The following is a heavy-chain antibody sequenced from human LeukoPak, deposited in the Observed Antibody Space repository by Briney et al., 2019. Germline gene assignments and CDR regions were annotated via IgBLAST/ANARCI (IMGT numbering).Heavy chain of an antibody. V-gene: IGHV3-9*01. CDR2: VSWNSGSI. CDR1: GFTFDDYA. CDR3: AKDIGMATIIVGFDY. J-gene: IGHJ4*02. Sequence: GGSLRLSCAASGFTFDDYAMHWVRQAPGKGLEWVSGVSWNSGSIAYADSVKGRFTISRDNAKNSLYLQMNSLRAEDTALYYCAKDIGMATIIVGFDYWGQETLVTVSS. D-gene: IGHD5-24*01.